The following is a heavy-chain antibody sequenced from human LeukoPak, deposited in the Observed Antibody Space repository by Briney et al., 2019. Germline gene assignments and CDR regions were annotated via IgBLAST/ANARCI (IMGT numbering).Heavy chain of an antibody. CDR1: GFTFSNYD. V-gene: IGHV3-13*04. CDR3: ARDAGSREFDY. Sequence: GGSLRLSCAASGFTFSNYDMYWVRQAPGKGLEWVSRIGTAGDTYYPGSVKGRFTISRENAKNSLYLQMNSLRAGDTAVYYCARDAGSREFDYWGQGTMVTVSS. D-gene: IGHD3-10*01. CDR2: IGTAGDT. J-gene: IGHJ3*01.